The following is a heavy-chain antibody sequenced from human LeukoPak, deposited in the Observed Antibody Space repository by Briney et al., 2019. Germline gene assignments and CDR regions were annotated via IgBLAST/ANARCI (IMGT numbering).Heavy chain of an antibody. CDR2: IYYSGST. J-gene: IGHJ4*02. CDR3: ARSKSPGATSAPGSQYYFDY. D-gene: IGHD5-12*01. CDR1: GGSISSSSYY. Sequence: NPSETLSLTCTVSGGSISSSSYYWGWIRQPPGKGLEWIGSIYYSGSTYYNPSLKSRVTISVDTSKNQFSLKLSSVTAADTAVYYCARSKSPGATSAPGSQYYFDYWGQGTLVTVSS. V-gene: IGHV4-39*07.